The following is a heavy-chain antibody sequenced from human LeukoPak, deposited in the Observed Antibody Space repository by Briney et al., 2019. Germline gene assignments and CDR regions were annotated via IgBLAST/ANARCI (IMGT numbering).Heavy chain of an antibody. Sequence: VASVKVSCKASGYTFTSYGISWVRQAPGQGLEWMGGISIYDGKTLYAQKFQGRVTMTTDTSTSTAYMELRSLRSDDTAVYYCARGVRENRSWYTVHFDYWGQGTLVTVSS. V-gene: IGHV1-18*01. CDR3: ARGVRENRSWYTVHFDY. D-gene: IGHD2-2*02. CDR2: ISIYDGKT. J-gene: IGHJ4*02. CDR1: GYTFTSYG.